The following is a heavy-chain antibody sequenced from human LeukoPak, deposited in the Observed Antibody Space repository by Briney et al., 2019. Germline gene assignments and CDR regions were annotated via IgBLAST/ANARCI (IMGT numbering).Heavy chain of an antibody. CDR1: GGSISSSSYY. CDR2: IYYSGST. CDR3: ATRGRARDY. V-gene: IGHV4-39*01. D-gene: IGHD3-10*01. J-gene: IGHJ4*02. Sequence: SETLSLTCTVSGGSISSSSYYWGWIRQPPGKGLEWIGSIYYSGSTYYNPSLKSRVTIYVDTAKNQVSLKLSSVTAADTAVYYCATRGRARDYWGQGTLVTVSS.